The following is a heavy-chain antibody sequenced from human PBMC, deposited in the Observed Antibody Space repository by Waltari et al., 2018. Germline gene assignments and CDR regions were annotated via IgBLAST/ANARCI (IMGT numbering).Heavy chain of an antibody. CDR3: AKGTRPPGYSSSWYPDAFDI. CDR2: ISYDGSNK. J-gene: IGHJ3*02. Sequence: QVQLVESGGGVVQPGRSLRLSCAASGFTFSSYGMHWVRQAPGKGLEWVAVISYDGSNKYYADSVKGPFTISSDNSKNTLYLQMNSLRAEDTAVYYCAKGTRPPGYSSSWYPDAFDIWGQGTMVTVSS. V-gene: IGHV3-30*18. D-gene: IGHD6-13*01. CDR1: GFTFSSYG.